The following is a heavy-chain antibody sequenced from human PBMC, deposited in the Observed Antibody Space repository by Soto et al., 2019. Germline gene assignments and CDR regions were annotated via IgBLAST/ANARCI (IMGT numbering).Heavy chain of an antibody. CDR2: IYWDDDK. CDR1: GFSLSTSGVG. CDR3: SHSNHCSGGSCYSWDWFDP. D-gene: IGHD2-15*01. J-gene: IGHJ5*02. V-gene: IGHV2-5*02. Sequence: SGPTLVNPTQTLTLTCTFSGFSLSTSGVGVGWIRQPPGKALEWLALIYWDDDKRYSPSLKSRLTITKDTSKNQVFLTMTNMDPVDTATYYCSHSNHCSGGSCYSWDWFDPWGQGTLVTVSS.